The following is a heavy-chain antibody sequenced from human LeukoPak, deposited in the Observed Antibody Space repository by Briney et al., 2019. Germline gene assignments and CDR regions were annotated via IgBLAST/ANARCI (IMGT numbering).Heavy chain of an antibody. CDR2: IKQDGSEK. V-gene: IGHV3-7*01. D-gene: IGHD5-12*01. Sequence: GSLRLSCAASGFTSSSYWMSWVRQAPGKGLEWVANIKQDGSEKYYVDSVKGRFTISRDNAKNSLYLQMNSLRAEDTAVYYCAREGGYVSLDYWGQGTLVTVSS. CDR1: GFTSSSYW. CDR3: AREGGYVSLDY. J-gene: IGHJ4*02.